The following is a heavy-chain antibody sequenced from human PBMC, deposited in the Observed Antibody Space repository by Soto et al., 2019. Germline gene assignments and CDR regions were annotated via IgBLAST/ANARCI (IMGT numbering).Heavy chain of an antibody. CDR2: IYYSGST. J-gene: IGHJ4*02. V-gene: IGHV4-31*03. CDR1: GGSISSGGYY. Sequence: QVQLQESGPGLVKPSQTLSLTCTVSGGSISSGGYYWSWIRQHPGKGLEWIGYIYYSGSTYSNPSLKSRVTISVDTSKNQFSLKLSSVTAADTAVYYCARGITIFGVVTWYFDYWGQGTLVTVSS. D-gene: IGHD3-3*01. CDR3: ARGITIFGVVTWYFDY.